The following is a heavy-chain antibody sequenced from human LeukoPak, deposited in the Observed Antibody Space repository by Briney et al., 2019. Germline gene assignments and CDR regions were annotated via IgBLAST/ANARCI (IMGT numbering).Heavy chain of an antibody. Sequence: PSETLSLTCTVSGGSISSYYWSWIRQPPGKGLEWMGYIYYSGSTNYNPSLKSRVTISVDTSKNQFSLKLSSVTAADTAVYYCARVDVDIVATIISDWGQGTLVTVSS. D-gene: IGHD5-12*01. CDR1: GGSISSYY. CDR3: ARVDVDIVATIISD. V-gene: IGHV4-59*01. J-gene: IGHJ4*02. CDR2: IYYSGST.